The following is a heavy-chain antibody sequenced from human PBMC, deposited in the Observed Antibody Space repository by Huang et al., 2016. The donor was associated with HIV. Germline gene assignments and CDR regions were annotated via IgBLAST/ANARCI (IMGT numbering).Heavy chain of an antibody. CDR3: ARRKKAADGYCFDY. Sequence: QLQLQESGPGLVKTSATLSLTCPVSGGSSSRKDSDWGWLRQSPGKGLEWIATFFHTGSTYYNPSLRNRVTISVDTSKRQFSLKLTSVTASDTALYFCARRKKAADGYCFDYWGQGMLATVSS. CDR2: FFHTGST. CDR1: GGSSSRKDSD. V-gene: IGHV4-39*01. J-gene: IGHJ4*02. D-gene: IGHD2-21*01.